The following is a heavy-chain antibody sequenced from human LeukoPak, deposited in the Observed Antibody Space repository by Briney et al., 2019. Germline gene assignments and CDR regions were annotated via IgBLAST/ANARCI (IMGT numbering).Heavy chain of an antibody. J-gene: IGHJ4*02. CDR3: ARKRGTPDY. V-gene: IGHV3-48*04. D-gene: IGHD2-15*01. CDR2: ISSSSSTM. CDR1: GFTFSSYS. Sequence: GGSLRLSCAASGFTFSSYSMNWVRQAPGKGLEWVSYISSSSSTMYYADSVKGRFTISRDNAKNSLYLQMNSLRAEDTAVYYCARKRGTPDYWGQGTLVTVSS.